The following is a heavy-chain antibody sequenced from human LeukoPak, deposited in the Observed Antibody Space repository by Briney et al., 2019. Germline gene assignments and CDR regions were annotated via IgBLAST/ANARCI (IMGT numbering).Heavy chain of an antibody. V-gene: IGHV4-34*01. CDR2: INHSGST. Sequence: SETLSLTCAVYGGSFSGYYWSWIRQPPGKGLEWIGEINHSGSTNYNPSLKSRVTISVDTSKNQFSLNLSSVTAADTAVYYCARFTRYDNSGYYLDIWGQGTMVTVSS. J-gene: IGHJ3*02. CDR3: ARFTRYDNSGYYLDI. CDR1: GGSFSGYY. D-gene: IGHD3-22*01.